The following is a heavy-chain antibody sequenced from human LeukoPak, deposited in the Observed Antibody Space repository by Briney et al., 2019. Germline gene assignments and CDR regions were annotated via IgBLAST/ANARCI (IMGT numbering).Heavy chain of an antibody. CDR2: ISGDGSST. V-gene: IGHV3-43*02. CDR1: GFTFDDYV. Sequence: GGSLRLSCAASGFTFDDYVMHWVRQAPGKGLEWVSLISGDGSSTYYAYSVKGRFSISRDNSKNSLYLQMNSLRTEDTALYYCAKGFVGGAPDDWGQGTLVTVSS. CDR3: AKGFVGGAPDD. J-gene: IGHJ4*02. D-gene: IGHD1-26*01.